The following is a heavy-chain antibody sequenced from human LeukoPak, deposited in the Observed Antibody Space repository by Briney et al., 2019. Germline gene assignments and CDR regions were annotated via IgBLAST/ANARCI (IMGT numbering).Heavy chain of an antibody. Sequence: PGGSLRLSCAASGFTFSSYEMNWVRQAPGKGLEWIGRIYTSGSTNYNPSLKSRVTISVDTSKNQFSLKLSSVTAADTAVYYCARDYCSGGSCFWFDPWGQGTLVTVSS. CDR3: ARDYCSGGSCFWFDP. V-gene: IGHV4-4*08. CDR2: IYTSGST. J-gene: IGHJ5*02. CDR1: GFTFSSYE. D-gene: IGHD2-15*01.